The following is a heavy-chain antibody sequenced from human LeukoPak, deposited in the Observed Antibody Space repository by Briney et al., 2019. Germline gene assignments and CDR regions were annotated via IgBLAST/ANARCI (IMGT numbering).Heavy chain of an antibody. CDR3: ARSCTNGVCYRRYFQH. J-gene: IGHJ1*01. D-gene: IGHD2-8*01. CDR1: GGSISSSSYY. CDR2: IYYSGST. Sequence: PSETLSLTCTVSGGSISSSSYYWGWIRQPPGKGLEWIGSIYYSGSTYYNPSLKSRVTISVDTSKNQFSLKLSSVTAADTAVYYCARSCTNGVCYRRYFQHWGQGTLVTVSS. V-gene: IGHV4-39*07.